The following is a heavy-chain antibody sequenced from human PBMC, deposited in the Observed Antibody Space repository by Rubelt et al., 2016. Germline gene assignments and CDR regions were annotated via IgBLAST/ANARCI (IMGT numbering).Heavy chain of an antibody. D-gene: IGHD3-3*01. CDR2: IIPILGIA. CDR1: GGTFSSYA. Sequence: QVQLVQSGAEVKKPGSSVKVSCKASGGTFSSYAISWVRQAPGQGLEWMGRIIPILGIANYAQKCQGRVTITADKSTSTAYMELSSLRSEDTAVYYCARDRSEWLADLGYWGQGTLVTVSS. V-gene: IGHV1-69*04. CDR3: ARDRSEWLADLGY. J-gene: IGHJ4*02.